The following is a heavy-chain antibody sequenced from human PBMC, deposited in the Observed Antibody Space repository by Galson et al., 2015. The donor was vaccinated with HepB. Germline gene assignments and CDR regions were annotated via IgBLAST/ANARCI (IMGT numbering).Heavy chain of an antibody. CDR2: LFCSGTT. V-gene: IGHV4-59*11. CDR3: ARDSRMGSFDI. Sequence: ETLSLTCTVSGDSMSNHQWAWIRQPPGKRLEWIGSLFCSGTTSYNPSLRSRVILSGDTSKNQFSLKVKSLSAADTAVYYCARDSRMGSFDIWGLRTLVSVSS. J-gene: IGHJ3*02. CDR1: GDSMSNHQ.